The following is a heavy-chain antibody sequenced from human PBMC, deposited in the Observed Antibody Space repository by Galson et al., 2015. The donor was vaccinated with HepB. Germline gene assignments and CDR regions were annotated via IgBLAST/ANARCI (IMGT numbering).Heavy chain of an antibody. Sequence: SLRLSCAASGFTFSSYWMSWVRQAPGKGLEWVANIKQDGSEKYYVDSVKGRFTISRDNAKNSLYLQMNSLRAEDTAVYYCARVSIGFGELLSEDYWGQGTLVTVSS. J-gene: IGHJ4*02. V-gene: IGHV3-7*01. D-gene: IGHD3-10*01. CDR3: ARVSIGFGELLSEDY. CDR2: IKQDGSEK. CDR1: GFTFSSYW.